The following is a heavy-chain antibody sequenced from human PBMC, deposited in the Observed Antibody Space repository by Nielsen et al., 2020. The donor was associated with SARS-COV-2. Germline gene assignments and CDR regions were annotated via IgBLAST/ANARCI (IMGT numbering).Heavy chain of an antibody. CDR2: ISGSGGST. CDR3: AKGLEGILRTYFDY. J-gene: IGHJ4*02. V-gene: IGHV3-23*01. Sequence: GESLKISCAASGFTFSSYAMSWVRQAPGKGLEWVSAISGSGGSTYYADSVKGRFTISRDNSKNTLYLQMNSLRAEDTAVYYCAKGLEGILRTYFDYWGQGTLVTVSS. CDR1: GFTFSSYA. D-gene: IGHD3-3*01.